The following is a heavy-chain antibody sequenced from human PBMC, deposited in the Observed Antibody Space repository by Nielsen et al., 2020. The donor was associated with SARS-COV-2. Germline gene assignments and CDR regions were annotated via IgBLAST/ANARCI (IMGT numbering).Heavy chain of an antibody. V-gene: IGHV4-59*13. Sequence: SETLSLTCAVSGGSITTYYWHWIRQSPGKGLEWIGYIYYSENTNYNPSLKSRVTISVDTSKNQFSLKLSSVTAADTAVYYCARDDDNWGSLAYWGQGTLVTVSS. CDR1: GGSITTYY. J-gene: IGHJ4*02. CDR2: IYYSENT. CDR3: ARDDDNWGSLAY. D-gene: IGHD7-27*01.